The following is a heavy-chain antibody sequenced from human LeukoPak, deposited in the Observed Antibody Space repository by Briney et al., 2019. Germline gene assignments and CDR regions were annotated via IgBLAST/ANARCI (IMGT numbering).Heavy chain of an antibody. CDR2: IYYRGST. CDR3: ARAPQGFLSTFARAFDI. Sequence: SQTLSLTCTVSGGSISSGDYYWGWGRQPPGRGREWVGYIYYRGSTYYNPSLKSRVTISVDTSKNQFSLKLSSVTAADTAVYYCARAPQGFLSTFARAFDIWGQGTLVTVSS. J-gene: IGHJ3*02. V-gene: IGHV4-30-4*08. CDR1: GGSISSGDYY. D-gene: IGHD5/OR15-5a*01.